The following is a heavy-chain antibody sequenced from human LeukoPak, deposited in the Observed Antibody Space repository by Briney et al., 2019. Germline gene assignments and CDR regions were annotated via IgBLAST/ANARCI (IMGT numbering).Heavy chain of an antibody. CDR2: IYYTET. Sequence: SETLSLTCTVSGGSVSNYYWSWIRQSPGKGLEWIGYIYYTETSYNPSLKSRATISADTSKNQFSLKLYSVTAADMAVYYCATRKLGNDYWGQGTLVTVSS. CDR1: GGSVSNYY. CDR3: ATRKLGNDY. D-gene: IGHD7-27*01. V-gene: IGHV4-59*02. J-gene: IGHJ4*02.